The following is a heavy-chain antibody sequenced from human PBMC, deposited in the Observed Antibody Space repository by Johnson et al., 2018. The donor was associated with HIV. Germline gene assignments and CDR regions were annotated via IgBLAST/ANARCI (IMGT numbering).Heavy chain of an antibody. V-gene: IGHV3-23*04. CDR3: AKGIAAAGTGAFDI. J-gene: IGHJ3*02. CDR1: GFTFSSYA. CDR2: IGRSGGST. Sequence: MLLVESGGGLVQPGGSLRLSCAASGFTFSSYAMSWVRQAPRKGLEWASAIGRSGGSTYYDESVKRRFTISRDNYKNTLYLQMNSLRAEDTAVYYCAKGIAAAGTGAFDIWGQGTMVTVSS. D-gene: IGHD6-13*01.